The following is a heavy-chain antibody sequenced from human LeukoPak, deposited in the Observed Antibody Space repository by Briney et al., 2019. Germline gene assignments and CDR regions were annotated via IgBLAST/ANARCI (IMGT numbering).Heavy chain of an antibody. D-gene: IGHD6-13*01. Sequence: GRSLRLSCAASGFTFDDYAMHWVRQAPGKGLEWVSGISWNSGSIGYADSVKGRFTISRDNAKNSLYLQMNSLRAEDTAVYYCARAGQQLATWGQGTLVTVSS. CDR1: GFTFDDYA. CDR3: ARAGQQLAT. CDR2: ISWNSGSI. V-gene: IGHV3-9*01. J-gene: IGHJ5*02.